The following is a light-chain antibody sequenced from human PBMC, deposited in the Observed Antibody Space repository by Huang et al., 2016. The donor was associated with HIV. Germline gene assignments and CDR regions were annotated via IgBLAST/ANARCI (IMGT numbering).Light chain of an antibody. CDR1: QSISSY. J-gene: IGKJ1*01. V-gene: IGKV1-39*01. CDR2: SAS. Sequence: DIQMIQSPSSLSASVGDRVNITCRASQSISSYVNWYKQKPGKAPKLLIYSASSLQSGVPSRFSCSGSGTDFTLTISCLQPEDFATYYCQQSYSTPRTFGQGTKVEIK. CDR3: QQSYSTPRT.